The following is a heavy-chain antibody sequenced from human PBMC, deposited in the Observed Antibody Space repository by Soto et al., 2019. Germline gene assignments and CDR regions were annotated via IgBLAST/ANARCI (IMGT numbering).Heavy chain of an antibody. CDR3: XRAYTGYEPSYDS. J-gene: IGHJ4*02. D-gene: IGHD5-12*01. CDR1: GDTFSTYT. Sequence: QVQLVQSGAEVKKPGSSVKVSCEASGDTFSTYTISWVRQVPGQGLAWMGRIIPVLNKINYAQKFQGRVTFTANKSTXXXXXXXXXXXXXXXXXXXXXRAYTGYEPSYDSWGQGTVVTVSS. V-gene: IGHV1-69*02. CDR2: IIPVLNKI.